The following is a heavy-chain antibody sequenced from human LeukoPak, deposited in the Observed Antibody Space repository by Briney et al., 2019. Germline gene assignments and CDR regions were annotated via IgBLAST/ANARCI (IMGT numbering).Heavy chain of an antibody. V-gene: IGHV3-30*04. Sequence: GRSLRLTCAASGFTFSSYAMHWVRQAPGKGLEWVAVISYDGSNKYYADSVKGRFTISRDNSKNTLYLQMNSLRAEDTAVYYCARVEYYYDLYGAFDIWGQGTMVTVSS. CDR2: ISYDGSNK. CDR3: ARVEYYYDLYGAFDI. D-gene: IGHD3-22*01. J-gene: IGHJ3*02. CDR1: GFTFSSYA.